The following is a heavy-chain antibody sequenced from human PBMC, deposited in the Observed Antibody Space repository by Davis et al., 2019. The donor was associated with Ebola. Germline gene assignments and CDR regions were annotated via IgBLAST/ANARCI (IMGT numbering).Heavy chain of an antibody. V-gene: IGHV4-39*07. CDR2: IWYSGST. CDR3: VTLSAVAHSWFLLDN. Sequence: PSETLSLTCTVSGGSIYSTSYYWGWVRQPPGKGLEWIGSIWYSGSTYYNPSLQSRVTLSQDTSKNQFSLNLRSVTAADTAMYYCVTLSAVAHSWFLLDNWGQGTLVTVSS. CDR1: GGSIYSTSYY. J-gene: IGHJ4*02. D-gene: IGHD6-19*01.